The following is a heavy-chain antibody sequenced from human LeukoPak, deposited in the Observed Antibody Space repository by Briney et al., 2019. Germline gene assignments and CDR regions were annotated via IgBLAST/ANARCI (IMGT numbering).Heavy chain of an antibody. V-gene: IGHV3-7*01. D-gene: IGHD3-10*01. CDR2: IKQDGSEK. J-gene: IGHJ4*02. Sequence: GGSLRLSCAASGFTFSSYWMSWVRQAPGKGLEWVANIKQDGSEKYYVDSVKGRFTISRDNAKNSLYLQMNSLRAEDTAVYYCARGAHRSQLLWFGEPRGSFDYWGQGTLVTVSS. CDR3: ARGAHRSQLLWFGEPRGSFDY. CDR1: GFTFSSYW.